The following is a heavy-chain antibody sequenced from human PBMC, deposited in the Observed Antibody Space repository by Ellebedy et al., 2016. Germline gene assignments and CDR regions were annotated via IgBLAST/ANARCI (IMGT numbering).Heavy chain of an antibody. CDR2: INHSGST. Sequence: SETLSLTXAVYGGSFSGYYWSWIRQPPGKGLEWIGEINHSGSTNYNPSLKSRVTISVDTSKNQFSLKLSSVTAADTAVYYCARGRIQVVAAPPRGMYYFDYWGQGTLVTVSS. D-gene: IGHD2-15*01. J-gene: IGHJ4*02. CDR1: GGSFSGYY. CDR3: ARGRIQVVAAPPRGMYYFDY. V-gene: IGHV4-34*01.